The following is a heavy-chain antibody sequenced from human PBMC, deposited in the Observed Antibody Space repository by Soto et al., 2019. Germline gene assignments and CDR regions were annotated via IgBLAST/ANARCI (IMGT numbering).Heavy chain of an antibody. CDR3: TRSTHAMNGGSHYMSLDDDLGPGMYV. D-gene: IGHD3-16*01. Sequence: QVQLQESGPRLVRPSGALSLTCSVSGASITSGHWWTWVRQSPGKGLEWIGEISDRGSAYSNPSLKSRVRLSVEKSQNQFSLRLTSVTAADTAIYYCTRSTHAMNGGSHYMSLDDDLGPGMYVWGPGTTVTVSS. CDR1: GASITSGHW. J-gene: IGHJ6*02. CDR2: ISDRGSA. V-gene: IGHV4-4*02.